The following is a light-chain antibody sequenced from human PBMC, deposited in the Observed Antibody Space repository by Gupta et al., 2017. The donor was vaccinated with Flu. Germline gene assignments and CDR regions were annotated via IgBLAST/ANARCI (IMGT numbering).Light chain of an antibody. Sequence: QSDLTQPASVSGSPGQSITISCNGTSSDVGSYNLVSWYQRHPGKAPKLMIYEGSKRPSGVSNRFSGSKSGNTASLTISGLQAEDEADYSFCSYAGSRRVFGGGAKLTVL. CDR1: SSDVGSYNL. V-gene: IGLV2-23*01. J-gene: IGLJ3*02. CDR2: EGS. CDR3: CSYAGSRRV.